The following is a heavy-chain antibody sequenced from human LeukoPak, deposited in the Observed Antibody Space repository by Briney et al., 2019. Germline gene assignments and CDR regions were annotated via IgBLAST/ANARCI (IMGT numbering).Heavy chain of an antibody. J-gene: IGHJ4*02. CDR2: INPNSGGT. CDR1: GYTFTGYY. CDR3: ASGYSSGWYYFDY. V-gene: IGHV1-2*02. Sequence: ASVKVSCKASGYTFTGYYVHWVRQAPGQGLEWMGWINPNSGGTNYAQKFQGRVTMTRDTSISTAYMELSRLRSDDTAVYYCASGYSSGWYYFDYWGQGTLVTVSS. D-gene: IGHD6-19*01.